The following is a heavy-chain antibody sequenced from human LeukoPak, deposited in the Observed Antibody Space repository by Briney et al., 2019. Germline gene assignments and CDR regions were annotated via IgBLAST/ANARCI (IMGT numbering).Heavy chain of an antibody. CDR1: GYTFTSYG. J-gene: IGHJ4*02. CDR2: ISAYNGNT. V-gene: IGHV1-18*01. Sequence: ASVKVSCKASGYTFTSYGISCVRQAPGQGLEWMGWISAYNGNTNYAQKLQGRVTMTTDTSTSTAYMELRSLRSDDTAVYYCARDDRLEQQLGDWGQGTLVTVSS. D-gene: IGHD6-13*01. CDR3: ARDDRLEQQLGD.